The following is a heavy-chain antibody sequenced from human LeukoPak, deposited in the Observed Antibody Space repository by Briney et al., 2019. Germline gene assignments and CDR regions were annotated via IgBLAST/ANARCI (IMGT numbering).Heavy chain of an antibody. CDR1: GGSISSDNYY. J-gene: IGHJ3*02. CDR2: ICTSGRT. Sequence: KPSQTLSLTCTVSGGSISSDNYYWSWIRQPAGKGLEWIGRICTSGRTNYNPSLKSRVSVSVDTSKNQFSLKLSSVTAADTAVYYCARALPGGAFDIWGQGTTATVSS. D-gene: IGHD4-23*01. V-gene: IGHV4-61*02. CDR3: ARALPGGAFDI.